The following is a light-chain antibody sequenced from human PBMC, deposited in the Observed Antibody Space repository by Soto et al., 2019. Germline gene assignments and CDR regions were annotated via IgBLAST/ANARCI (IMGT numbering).Light chain of an antibody. J-gene: IGKJ2*02. CDR1: QSVDRY. CDR3: QQRGKWPST. Sequence: EVVLTQSPDTLSFSPGDTADLXWRASQSVDRYVAWYQQKVGQAPRLLIYDAYTRATGVGARFTGSGSATDFSLTITSLEPEDFGVYYCQQRGKWPSTFGPGTKVDIK. V-gene: IGKV3-11*01. CDR2: DAY.